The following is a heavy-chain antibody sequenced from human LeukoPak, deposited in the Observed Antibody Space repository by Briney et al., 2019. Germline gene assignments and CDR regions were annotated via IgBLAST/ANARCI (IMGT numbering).Heavy chain of an antibody. CDR3: AKLRGLQRFDY. CDR1: GFTFSSYA. J-gene: IGHJ4*02. CDR2: ISDSGGTT. D-gene: IGHD4-11*01. V-gene: IGHV3-23*01. Sequence: PGGSLRLSCAASGFTFSSYAVGWVRQAPGEGLKWVSSISDSGGTTYYADSVKGRFTISRDNSKNTLYLQMNSLRAEDTAVYYCAKLRGLQRFDYWGQGTLVTVSS.